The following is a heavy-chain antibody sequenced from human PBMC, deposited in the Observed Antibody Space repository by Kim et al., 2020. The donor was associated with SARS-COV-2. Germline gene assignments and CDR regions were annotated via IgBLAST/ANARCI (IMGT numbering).Heavy chain of an antibody. CDR1: GFTFSSYG. D-gene: IGHD6-19*01. Sequence: GGSLRLSCAASGFTFSSYGMHWVRQAPGKGLEWVAVIWYDGSNKYYADSVKGRFTISRDNSKNTLYLQMNSLRAEDTAVYYCAKDHRGQWSMDYWGQGTLVTVSS. V-gene: IGHV3-33*06. J-gene: IGHJ4*02. CDR3: AKDHRGQWSMDY. CDR2: IWYDGSNK.